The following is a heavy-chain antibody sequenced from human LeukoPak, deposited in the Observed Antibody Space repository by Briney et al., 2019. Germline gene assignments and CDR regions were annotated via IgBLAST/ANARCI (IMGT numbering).Heavy chain of an antibody. D-gene: IGHD3-10*01. CDR2: ISSSSSYI. V-gene: IGHV3-21*01. CDR3: ARGRGGVFDY. Sequence: GGSLRLSCAAAGFTFSSYSMNWVRQAPGKGLEWVSSISSSSSYIYYADSVKGRFTISRDNAKNSLYLQMNSLRAEDTAVYYCARGRGGVFDYWGQGTLVTVSS. J-gene: IGHJ4*02. CDR1: GFTFSSYS.